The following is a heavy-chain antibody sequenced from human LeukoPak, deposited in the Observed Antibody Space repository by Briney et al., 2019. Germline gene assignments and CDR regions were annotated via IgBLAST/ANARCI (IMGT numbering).Heavy chain of an antibody. J-gene: IGHJ4*02. D-gene: IGHD2/OR15-2a*01. CDR2: IGSSGDNT. CDR3: TKAAGDGRPPKYSDS. Sequence: GGSLRLSCAASGFTFSSYGMHWVRQAPGKGLEWVSSIGSSGDNTYYADSVKGRFTISRDNSKNTLCLQLSSLRAEDTAIYHCTKAAGDGRPPKYSDSWGQGTLVTVSS. V-gene: IGHV3-23*01. CDR1: GFTFSSYG.